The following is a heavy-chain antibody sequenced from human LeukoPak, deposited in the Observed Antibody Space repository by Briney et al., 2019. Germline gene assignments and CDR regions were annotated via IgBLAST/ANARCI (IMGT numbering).Heavy chain of an antibody. CDR1: EYTFTGYY. Sequence: RASVKVSRKASEYTFTGYYIHWVRQAPGQGLEWMGWINPNSGGTYYAQKFQGWVTMTRDTSISTAYMELSRLRSDDTAVYYCARDGRAYYDILTGYYHFDYWGQGTLVTVSS. V-gene: IGHV1-2*04. CDR3: ARDGRAYYDILTGYYHFDY. D-gene: IGHD3-9*01. J-gene: IGHJ4*02. CDR2: INPNSGGT.